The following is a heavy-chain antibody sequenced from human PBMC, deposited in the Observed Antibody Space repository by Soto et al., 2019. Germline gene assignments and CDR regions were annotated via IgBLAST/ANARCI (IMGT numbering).Heavy chain of an antibody. CDR2: IGGYKGNT. D-gene: IGHD5-18*01. Sequence: GASVKVSCKASGYTFTNYGVSWVRQAPGQGLEWMGWIGGYKGNTNYAQKLQGRVTLTTDTSTSTAYMELRSLRFDDTAVYYCAPHTLDTGMPSGYWGQGTLVTVSS. CDR1: GYTFTNYG. V-gene: IGHV1-18*01. CDR3: APHTLDTGMPSGY. J-gene: IGHJ4*02.